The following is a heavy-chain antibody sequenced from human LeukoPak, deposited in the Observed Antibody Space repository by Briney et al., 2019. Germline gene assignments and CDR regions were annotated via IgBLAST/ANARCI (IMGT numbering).Heavy chain of an antibody. Sequence: PGGSLRLSCAASGFTFSSYAMHWARQAPGKGLEWVAVISYDGSNKYYADSVKGRFTISRDNSKNTLYLQMNSLRAEDTAVYYCAKDREDIVATITEVHGFGGKDEPDFDYWGQGTLVTVSS. D-gene: IGHD5-12*01. CDR2: ISYDGSNK. CDR3: AKDREDIVATITEVHGFGGKDEPDFDY. J-gene: IGHJ4*02. V-gene: IGHV3-30*04. CDR1: GFTFSSYA.